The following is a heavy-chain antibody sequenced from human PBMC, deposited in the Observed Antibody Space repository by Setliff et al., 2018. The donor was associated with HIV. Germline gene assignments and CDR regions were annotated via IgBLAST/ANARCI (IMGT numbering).Heavy chain of an antibody. CDR1: GFSFGTYS. Sequence: GSLRLPCAASGFSFGTYSMNWVRQAPGKGLEWVSYISGGSDLKDYADSVKCRFTISRDNAKNSLSLQMNSLRAEDTAVYYCARDYRWAFDFWGQGTMVTVSS. J-gene: IGHJ3*01. CDR3: ARDYRWAFDF. CDR2: ISGGSDLK. V-gene: IGHV3-48*01. D-gene: IGHD2-15*01.